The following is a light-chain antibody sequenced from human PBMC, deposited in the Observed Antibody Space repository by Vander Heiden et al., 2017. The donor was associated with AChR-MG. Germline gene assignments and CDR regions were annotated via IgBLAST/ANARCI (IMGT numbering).Light chain of an antibody. J-gene: IGKJ1*01. V-gene: IGKV1-39*01. Sequence: EIQMTQSPSSLSASVGDRVTITCRASQSISTFLHWYQRKPGKAPKLLIYSASNLESGVPSRFTGSGSGTDFTLTITSLQPEDFATYYCQQSYSTPTFGQGTKVETK. CDR2: SAS. CDR3: QQSYSTPT. CDR1: QSISTF.